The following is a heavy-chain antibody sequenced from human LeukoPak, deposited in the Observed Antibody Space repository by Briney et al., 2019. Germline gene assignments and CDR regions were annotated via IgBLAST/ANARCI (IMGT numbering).Heavy chain of an antibody. J-gene: IGHJ4*02. CDR2: MYYSGSI. V-gene: IGHV4-39*07. CDR1: GGSISSSNYY. CDR3: ARARVPGSYSPKGPFDY. Sequence: PSETLSLTCTVSGGSISSSNYYWGWIRQPPGKGLEWIGSMYYSGSIFYNPSLKSRVTISINTSKNQFSLKVSSVTAADTAVYHCARARVPGSYSPKGPFDYWGQGTLVAVSS. D-gene: IGHD3-10*01.